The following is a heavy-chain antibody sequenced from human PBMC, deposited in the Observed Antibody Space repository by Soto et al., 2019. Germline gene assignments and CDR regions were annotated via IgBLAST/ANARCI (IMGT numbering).Heavy chain of an antibody. D-gene: IGHD3-16*02. CDR2: INHSGST. Sequence: PSETLSLTCAVYGGSFSGYYWSWIRQPPGKGLEWIGEINHSGSTNYNPSLKSRVTISVDTSKNQFSLKLSSVTAADTAVYYCARAHHELYDYIWGSYRREYYYMDVWGKGTTVTVSS. CDR3: ARAHHELYDYIWGSYRREYYYMDV. V-gene: IGHV4-34*01. J-gene: IGHJ6*03. CDR1: GGSFSGYY.